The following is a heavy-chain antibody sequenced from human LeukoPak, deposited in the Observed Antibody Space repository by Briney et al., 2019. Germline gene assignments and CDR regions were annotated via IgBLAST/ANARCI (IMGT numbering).Heavy chain of an antibody. CDR3: AREDCSSTSCLWENWFDP. V-gene: IGHV3-30*04. D-gene: IGHD2-2*01. Sequence: PGGSLRLSCAASGFTFSSYAMHWVRQAPGKGLEWVAVISYDGSNKYYADSVKGRFTISRDNSKNTLYLQMNSQRAEDTAVYYCAREDCSSTSCLWENWFDPWGQGTLVTVSS. J-gene: IGHJ5*02. CDR2: ISYDGSNK. CDR1: GFTFSSYA.